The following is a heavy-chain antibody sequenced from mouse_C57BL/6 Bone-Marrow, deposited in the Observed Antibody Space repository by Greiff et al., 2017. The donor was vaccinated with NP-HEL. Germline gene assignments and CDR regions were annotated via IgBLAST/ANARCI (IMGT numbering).Heavy chain of an antibody. CDR3: AMPNWDVDY. CDR1: GFSLTSYA. D-gene: IGHD4-1*01. J-gene: IGHJ2*01. Sequence: VMLVESGPGLVAPSQSLSITCTVSGFSLTSYAISWVRQPPGKGLEWLGVIWTGGGTNYTSALKSRLSISKDNSKSQVFLKMNSLQTDDTARYYCAMPNWDVDYWGQGTTLTVSS. V-gene: IGHV2-9-1*01. CDR2: IWTGGGT.